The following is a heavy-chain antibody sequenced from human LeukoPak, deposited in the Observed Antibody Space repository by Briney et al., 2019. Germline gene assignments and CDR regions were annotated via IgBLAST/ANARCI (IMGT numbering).Heavy chain of an antibody. Sequence: AGGSLRLSCAASGFTFSSYAMSWVRQAPGKGLEWVSAISGSGGSTYYADSVKGRFTISRDNSKNTLYLQMNSLRAEDTAVYYCANVDTAMDGTLNYWGQGTLVTVSS. V-gene: IGHV3-23*01. CDR1: GFTFSSYA. J-gene: IGHJ4*02. CDR3: ANVDTAMDGTLNY. CDR2: ISGSGGST. D-gene: IGHD5-18*01.